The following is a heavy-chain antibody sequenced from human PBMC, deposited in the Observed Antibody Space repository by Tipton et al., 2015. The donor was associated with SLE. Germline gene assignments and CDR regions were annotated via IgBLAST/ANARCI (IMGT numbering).Heavy chain of an antibody. V-gene: IGHV4-34*01. CDR1: RGSFSGYH. J-gene: IGHJ3*01. CDR3: ARGVAHYYDSGSFDV. CDR2: INYSANT. D-gene: IGHD3-22*01. Sequence: TLSLTCAIYRGSFSGYHWSWIRQTPGKGLEWIGEINYSANTNYNPSLKSRATISIDPSRNQLSLKRSSVTAADTAVYFCARGVAHYYDSGSFDVWGQGTLVTVSS.